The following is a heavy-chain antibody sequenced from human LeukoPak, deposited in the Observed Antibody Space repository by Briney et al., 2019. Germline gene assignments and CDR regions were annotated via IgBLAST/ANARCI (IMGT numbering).Heavy chain of an antibody. J-gene: IGHJ3*02. CDR2: CRGKTNSYTT. V-gene: IGHV3-72*01. Sequence: GSLRLSCAAFGFTFSDHAMDWVRQAPGEGLEWVARCRGKTNSYTTEYAASVKGRFTISRDDSKNSLYLQMNSLKTEDTAVYYCVRRRVGVAPASDMWGQGTTVTVSS. CDR1: GFTFSDHA. CDR3: VRRRVGVAPASDM. D-gene: IGHD1-26*01.